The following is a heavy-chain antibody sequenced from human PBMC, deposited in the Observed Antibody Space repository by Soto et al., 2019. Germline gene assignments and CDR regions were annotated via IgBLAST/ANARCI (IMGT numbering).Heavy chain of an antibody. D-gene: IGHD5-12*01. V-gene: IGHV3-74*01. Sequence: PGGSLRLSCAASGFTFSRYWMHWVRRAPGKGLVWVSRINSDGSSTSYADSVKGRFTISRDNAKNTLYLQMNSLRAEDTAVYYCARGTRRDIVAIVDYYYYMDVWGKGTTVTVSS. CDR1: GFTFSRYW. CDR2: INSDGSST. CDR3: ARGTRRDIVAIVDYYYYMDV. J-gene: IGHJ6*03.